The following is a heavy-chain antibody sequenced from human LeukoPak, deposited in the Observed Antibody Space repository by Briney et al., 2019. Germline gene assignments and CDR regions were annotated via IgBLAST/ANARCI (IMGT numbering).Heavy chain of an antibody. Sequence: ASDQVSCKASGYTFPSYGISWVRPAPGQGLEWMGWISAYNGNTNYAQKLQGRVTMTTDTSTSTAYMELRSLRSDDTAVYYCARAGSSMVRGVIPDYWGQGTLVTVSS. CDR1: GYTFPSYG. CDR3: ARAGSSMVRGVIPDY. CDR2: ISAYNGNT. D-gene: IGHD3-10*01. J-gene: IGHJ4*02. V-gene: IGHV1-18*01.